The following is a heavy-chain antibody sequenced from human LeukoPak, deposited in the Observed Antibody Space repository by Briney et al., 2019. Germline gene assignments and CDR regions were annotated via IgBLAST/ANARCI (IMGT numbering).Heavy chain of an antibody. D-gene: IGHD6-6*01. Sequence: ASVKVSCKASGYTFTCYYMHWVRQAPGQGVEWMGWINPNSGGTNYAQKFQGRVTMTRDTSISTAYMELSRLRSDDTAVYYCARDLLGYIAAGYWGQGTLVTVSS. J-gene: IGHJ4*02. CDR3: ARDLLGYIAAGY. CDR2: INPNSGGT. CDR1: GYTFTCYY. V-gene: IGHV1-2*02.